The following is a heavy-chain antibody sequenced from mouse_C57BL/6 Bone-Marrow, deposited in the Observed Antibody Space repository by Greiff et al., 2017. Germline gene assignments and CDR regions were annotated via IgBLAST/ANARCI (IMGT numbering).Heavy chain of an antibody. CDR2: ISNGGGST. J-gene: IGHJ1*03. D-gene: IGHD1-1*01. CDR3: ARHYYYGSSPWYFDV. CDR1: GFTFSDYY. Sequence: EVQGVESGGGLVQPGGSLKLSCAASGFTFSDYYMYWVRQTPEKRLEWVAYISNGGGSTYFPDTVKGRFTISRDNAKNTLYLQMSRLKSEDTAMYYCARHYYYGSSPWYFDVWGTGTTVTVSS. V-gene: IGHV5-12*01.